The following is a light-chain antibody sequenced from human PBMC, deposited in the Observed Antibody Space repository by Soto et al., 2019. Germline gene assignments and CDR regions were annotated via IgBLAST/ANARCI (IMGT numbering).Light chain of an antibody. Sequence: MVMTQSPGTLSVSPGERATLSCRASQSVSSSYLAWYQQKPGQAPRLLIYGASSRATGIPDRFSGSGSGTDFTLTISRLEPEDFAVYYCQQYGSSPWTFGQGTKVDIK. V-gene: IGKV3-20*01. CDR1: QSVSSSY. CDR3: QQYGSSPWT. J-gene: IGKJ1*01. CDR2: GAS.